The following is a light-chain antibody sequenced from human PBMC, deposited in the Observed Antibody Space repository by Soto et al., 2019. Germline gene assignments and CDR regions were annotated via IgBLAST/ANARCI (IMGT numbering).Light chain of an antibody. V-gene: IGKV3-20*01. CDR2: GSS. CDR1: QSVNSNY. CDR3: ERYDSSSLT. Sequence: EIVLTQSPGTLSLSPGERATLSCRASQSVNSNYFDWYQQKPGQAPRLLIYGSSIRATGIPDRFSGSGSGTDFTLTISRLEPEDFAVYYCERYDSSSLTFGGGTKVDI. J-gene: IGKJ4*01.